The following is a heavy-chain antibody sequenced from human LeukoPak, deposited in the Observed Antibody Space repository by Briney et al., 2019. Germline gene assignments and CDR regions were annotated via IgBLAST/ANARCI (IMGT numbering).Heavy chain of an antibody. CDR2: INHSGST. Sequence: PSETLSLTCAVYGGSFSGYYWSWIRKPPGKGLEWTGEINHSGSTNYNPSLKSRVTISVDTSKNQFSLKLSSVTAADTAVYYCAGLAAGFDYWGQGTLVTVSS. J-gene: IGHJ4*02. CDR3: AGLAAGFDY. CDR1: GGSFSGYY. V-gene: IGHV4-34*01. D-gene: IGHD6-13*01.